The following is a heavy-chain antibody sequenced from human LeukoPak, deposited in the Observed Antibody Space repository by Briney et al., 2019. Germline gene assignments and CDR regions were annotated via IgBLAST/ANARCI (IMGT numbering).Heavy chain of an antibody. D-gene: IGHD5-12*01. CDR2: IYYSGST. J-gene: IGHJ4*02. Sequence: PSETLSLTCTVSGGSVSSGSYYWSWIRQPPGKGLEWIGYIYYSGSTNYNPSLKSRVTISVDTSKNQFSLKLSSVTAADTAVYYCARGHSGYDSSPHFDYWGQGTLVTVSS. V-gene: IGHV4-61*01. CDR1: GGSVSSGSYY. CDR3: ARGHSGYDSSPHFDY.